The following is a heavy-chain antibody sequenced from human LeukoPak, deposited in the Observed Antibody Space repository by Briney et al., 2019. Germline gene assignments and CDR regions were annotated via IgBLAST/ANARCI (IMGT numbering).Heavy chain of an antibody. J-gene: IGHJ4*02. D-gene: IGHD3-10*01. CDR1: GFTFSSYA. CDR2: ITGSGGTT. V-gene: IGHV3-23*01. Sequence: PGGSLRLSCAASGFTFSSYAMSWVRQAPGKGLEWVSAITGSGGTTYYADSVKGRFTISRDNSKSTLYLQMNSLRAEDTAVYYCAKDTITMVRGVIITYYFDYWGQGTLVTVSS. CDR3: AKDTITMVRGVIITYYFDY.